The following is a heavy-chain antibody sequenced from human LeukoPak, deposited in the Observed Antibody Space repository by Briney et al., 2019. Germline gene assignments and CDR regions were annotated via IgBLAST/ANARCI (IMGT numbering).Heavy chain of an antibody. V-gene: IGHV3-74*01. J-gene: IGHJ6*02. D-gene: IGHD5-24*01. Sequence: GGSLRLSCAASGVTFSSYWTHCVRQAPGKGLVWVSRINSDGSSTSYADSVKGRFTISRDNAKNTLYLQMNSLRAEDTAVYYCAKGGRWLQSYYGMDVWGQGTTVTVSS. CDR3: AKGGRWLQSYYGMDV. CDR2: INSDGSST. CDR1: GVTFSSYW.